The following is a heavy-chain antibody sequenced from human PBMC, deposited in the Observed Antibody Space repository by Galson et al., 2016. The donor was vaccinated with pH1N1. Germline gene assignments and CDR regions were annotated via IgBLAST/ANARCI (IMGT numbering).Heavy chain of an antibody. CDR2: IDWDDDK. Sequence: PALVKPTQTLTLTCTFSGFSLSTNGMCVNWIRQPPGKALEWLARIDWDDDKFYTTSLKNRLTISKDTSKNQVVLTMTDMDPVDTATYYCARMPIGAAGTEPLYNLDSWGQGTLVTVSS. D-gene: IGHD6-13*01. CDR3: ARMPIGAAGTEPLYNLDS. V-gene: IGHV2-70*17. J-gene: IGHJ4*02. CDR1: GFSLSTNGMC.